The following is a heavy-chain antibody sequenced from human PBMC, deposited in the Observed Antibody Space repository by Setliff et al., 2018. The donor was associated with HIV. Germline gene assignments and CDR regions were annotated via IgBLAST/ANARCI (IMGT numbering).Heavy chain of an antibody. CDR2: IIPILDIA. V-gene: IGHV1-69*10. J-gene: IGHJ4*02. Sequence: SVKVSCKASGGTFSSYDISWVRQAPGEGLEWMGGIIPILDIANYALKFQGRVTITADKSTGAAYMELSSLRSDDTAVYYCASYEREGFDYWGQGTLVTVSS. D-gene: IGHD3-16*01. CDR3: ASYEREGFDY. CDR1: GGTFSSYD.